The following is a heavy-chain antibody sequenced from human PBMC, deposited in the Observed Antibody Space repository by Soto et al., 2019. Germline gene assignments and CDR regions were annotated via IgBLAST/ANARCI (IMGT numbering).Heavy chain of an antibody. V-gene: IGHV3-23*01. D-gene: IGHD2-15*01. Sequence: EVQLLESGGGLVQPGGSLRLSCAASGFTFSSYAMSWVRQAPGKGLEWVSAISGSGGSTYYADSVKGRFTISRDNSKNMLYLQMNSLRAEDTAVYYCAKAQYCSGGSCYSYAFDIWGQGTMVTVSS. CDR3: AKAQYCSGGSCYSYAFDI. CDR2: ISGSGGST. J-gene: IGHJ3*02. CDR1: GFTFSSYA.